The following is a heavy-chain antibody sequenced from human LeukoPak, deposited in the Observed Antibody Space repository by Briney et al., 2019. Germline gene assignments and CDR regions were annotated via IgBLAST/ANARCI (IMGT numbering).Heavy chain of an antibody. CDR2: FYYTGST. Sequence: SETLSLTCTVSGSSIGSYFWTWIRQPPGKGLEWIGYFYYTGSTYYNPSLKSPVTISVDTSKNQFSLKLASVTAADTAVYFCARGNSYYDISSGTHPGPFDIWGQGTMVTVSS. CDR1: GSSIGSYF. CDR3: ARGNSYYDISSGTHPGPFDI. J-gene: IGHJ3*02. D-gene: IGHD3-22*01. V-gene: IGHV4-59*01.